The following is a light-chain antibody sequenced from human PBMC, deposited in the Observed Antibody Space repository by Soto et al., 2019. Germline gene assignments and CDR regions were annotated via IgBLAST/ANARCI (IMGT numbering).Light chain of an antibody. CDR3: QRYNNWPPWT. Sequence: EIVMTQSPATLSVSPGERATLSCRASQSVSSNLAWYQQKPGQAPRLLIYGASTRATGIPGRFSGSGSGTEFTLTISSRQSDDFAVYYCQRYNNWPPWTFGQGTKVEIK. J-gene: IGKJ1*01. CDR1: QSVSSN. CDR2: GAS. V-gene: IGKV3-15*01.